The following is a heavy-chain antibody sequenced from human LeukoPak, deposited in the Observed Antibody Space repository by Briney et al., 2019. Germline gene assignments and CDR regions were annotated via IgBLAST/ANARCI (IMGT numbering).Heavy chain of an antibody. CDR1: GGSISSGTYH. D-gene: IGHD4-11*01. J-gene: IGHJ6*03. V-gene: IGHV4-61*09. CDR2: IYTSGST. CDR3: ARDSVGYSNYEYMDV. Sequence: SETLSLTCTVSGGSISSGTYHWSWIRQPAGKGLEWIGHIYTSGSTNYNPSLKSRVTISVDTSKNQFSLNLSSVTAADTAVYYCARDSVGYSNYEYMDVWGKGTTVTVSS.